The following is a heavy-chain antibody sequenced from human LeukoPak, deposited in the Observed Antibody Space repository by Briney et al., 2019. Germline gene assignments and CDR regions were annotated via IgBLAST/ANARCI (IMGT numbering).Heavy chain of an antibody. D-gene: IGHD6-13*01. CDR1: GGSFSGYY. J-gene: IGHJ5*02. V-gene: IGHV4-34*01. CDR3: ARGWGPLYSSSWYWFDP. CDR2: INHSGST. Sequence: SETLSLTCAVYGGSFSGYYWSWIRQPPGKGLEWTGEINHSGSTNYNPSLKSRVTISVDTSKNQFSLKLSSVTAADTAVYYCARGWGPLYSSSWYWFDPWGQGTLVTVSS.